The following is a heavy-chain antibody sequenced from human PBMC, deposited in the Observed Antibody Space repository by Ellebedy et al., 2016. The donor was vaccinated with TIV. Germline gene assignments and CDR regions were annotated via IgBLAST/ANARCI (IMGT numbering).Heavy chain of an antibody. J-gene: IGHJ4*02. V-gene: IGHV3-66*01. CDR2: VYSGGST. CDR3: ARVGSGCLDY. Sequence: GGSLRLXCAASGFTFTTYGMSWVRQAPGKGLEWVSVVYSGGSTYYADSVKGRFTISRDNSKNTLYLQMNSLRDEDTAVYYCARVGSGCLDYWGQGTLVTVSS. D-gene: IGHD6-19*01. CDR1: GFTFTTYG.